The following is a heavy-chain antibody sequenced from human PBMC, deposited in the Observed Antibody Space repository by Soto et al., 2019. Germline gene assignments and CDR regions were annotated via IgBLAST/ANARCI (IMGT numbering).Heavy chain of an antibody. Sequence: GGSLRLSCAASGFTFSSYGMHWVRQAPGKGLEWVAVISYDGSNKYYADSVKGRFTISRDNSKNTLYLQMNSLRAEDTAVYYCAKDDDPFYIVVVPAGTNWGQGTLVTVSS. CDR2: ISYDGSNK. CDR1: GFTFSSYG. V-gene: IGHV3-30*18. CDR3: AKDDDPFYIVVVPAGTN. J-gene: IGHJ4*02. D-gene: IGHD2-2*01.